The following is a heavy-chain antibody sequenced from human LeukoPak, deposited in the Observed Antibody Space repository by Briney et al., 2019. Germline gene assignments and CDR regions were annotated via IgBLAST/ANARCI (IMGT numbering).Heavy chain of an antibody. CDR1: AYSITAYY. Sequence: ASVKVSCEASAYSITAYYMYWVRQAPGQGLEWMGWINPKSGGTNYAQKFQGRVTMTRDTSINTAYMDLSRLTSDDTAMYYCARGPSSDSRGLDYFDYWGQGTLVTVSS. J-gene: IGHJ4*02. D-gene: IGHD3-22*01. V-gene: IGHV1-2*02. CDR2: INPKSGGT. CDR3: ARGPSSDSRGLDYFDY.